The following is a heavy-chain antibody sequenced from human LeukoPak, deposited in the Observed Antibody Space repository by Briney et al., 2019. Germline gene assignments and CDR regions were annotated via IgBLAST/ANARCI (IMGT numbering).Heavy chain of an antibody. CDR3: ARDGSGSYYPYNWFDP. D-gene: IGHD3-10*01. Sequence: PGGSLRLSCAASGFTFSSYSMNWVRQAPGKGLEWVSYISSSSSTIYYADSVKGRFTISRDNAKNSLYLQMNSLRAEDTAVYYCARDGSGSYYPYNWFDPWGQGTLVTVSS. CDR1: GFTFSSYS. CDR2: ISSSSSTI. V-gene: IGHV3-48*01. J-gene: IGHJ5*02.